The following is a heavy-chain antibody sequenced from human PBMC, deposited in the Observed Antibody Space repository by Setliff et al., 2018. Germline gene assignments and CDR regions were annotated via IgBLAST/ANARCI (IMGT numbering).Heavy chain of an antibody. CDR1: GGSISSHY. V-gene: IGHV4-59*08. CDR3: ARMRGFQYIDV. D-gene: IGHD2-15*01. J-gene: IGHJ6*03. Sequence: PSETLSLTCTVSGGSISSHYWNWIRQSPGKGLEWIGYLFHSGSTNHNPPLKRRVAISLDTSKNQFSLSLTSVTVEDTAVYYCARMRGFQYIDVWDKGTTVTVS. CDR2: LFHSGST.